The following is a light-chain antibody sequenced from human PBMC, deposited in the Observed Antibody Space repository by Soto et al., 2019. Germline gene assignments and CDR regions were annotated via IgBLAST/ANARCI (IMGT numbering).Light chain of an antibody. CDR2: DVS. J-gene: IGLJ1*01. CDR3: SSFTGRNYV. Sequence: QSALTQPASVSGSPGQSITISCTGTISDVGGYNFVSWYQQYPGKAPKLMICDVSNRPSGVSNRFSGSKSGNTASLTTSGLQAEDEADYYCSSFTGRNYVFGTGTKVTVL. V-gene: IGLV2-14*03. CDR1: ISDVGGYNF.